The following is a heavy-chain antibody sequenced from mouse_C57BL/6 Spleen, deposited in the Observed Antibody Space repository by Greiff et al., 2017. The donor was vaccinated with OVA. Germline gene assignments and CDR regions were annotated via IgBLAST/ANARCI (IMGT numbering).Heavy chain of an antibody. D-gene: IGHD4-1*01. V-gene: IGHV1-74*01. J-gene: IGHJ1*03. Sequence: QVQLQQPGAELVKPGASVKVSCKASGYTFTSYWMHWVKQRPGQGLEWIGRIHPSDSDTNYNQKFKGKATLTVDKSSSTAYMQLSSLTSEDSAVYDCAILDWDWYFDVWGTGTTVTVSS. CDR2: IHPSDSDT. CDR1: GYTFTSYW. CDR3: AILDWDWYFDV.